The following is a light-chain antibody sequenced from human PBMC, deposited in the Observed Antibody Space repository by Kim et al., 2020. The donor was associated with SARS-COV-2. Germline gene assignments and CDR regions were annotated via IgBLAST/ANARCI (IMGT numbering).Light chain of an antibody. Sequence: GETVTRHGGSSAGGGTSGVQPYWFQQKPGQAPRTMIYDTSNKHSWTPARLSGSRLGGKAALTLSGALPEDEAEYYCLLYYDGYRIFGGGTQLTVL. CDR2: DTS. J-gene: IGLJ2*01. CDR3: LLYYDGYRI. V-gene: IGLV7-46*01. CDR1: AGGGTSGVQ.